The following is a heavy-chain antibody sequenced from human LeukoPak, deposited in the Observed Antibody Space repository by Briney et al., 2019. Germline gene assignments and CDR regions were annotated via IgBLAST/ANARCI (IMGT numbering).Heavy chain of an antibody. V-gene: IGHV2-5*02. CDR3: AHISRRSYYFDY. J-gene: IGHJ4*02. CDR1: GSSLTTTGVG. CDR2: IYWDDDA. Sequence: SGPTLVNPTQTLTLTCTLTGSSLTTTGVGGGWIRQPPGKALAWLALIYWDDDARYTESLKSRLTITKDTSKNQVVLTMTNLDPVDTGTYYCAHISRRSYYFDYWGQGTLVTVSS. D-gene: IGHD6-13*01.